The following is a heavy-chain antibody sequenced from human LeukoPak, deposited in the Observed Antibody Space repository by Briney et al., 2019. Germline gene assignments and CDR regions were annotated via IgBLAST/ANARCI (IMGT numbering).Heavy chain of an antibody. V-gene: IGHV3-21*01. CDR3: ARQAVAGTRYFDH. CDR2: ISSSCSYI. J-gene: IGHJ4*02. Sequence: GGSLRLSCAASGFTFSSYSMNWVRQAPGKGLEWVSSISSSCSYIYYADSVKGRFTISRDNAKNSLYLQMNSLRAEDTAVYYCARQAVAGTRYFDHWGQGTLVTVSS. D-gene: IGHD6-19*01. CDR1: GFTFSSYS.